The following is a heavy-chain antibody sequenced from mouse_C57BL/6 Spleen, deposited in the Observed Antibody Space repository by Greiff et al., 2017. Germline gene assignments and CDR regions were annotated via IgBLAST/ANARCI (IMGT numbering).Heavy chain of an antibody. D-gene: IGHD2-2*01. CDR3: ARSDGYDEAMDY. CDR1: GYTFTSYW. V-gene: IGHV1-64*01. J-gene: IGHJ4*01. CDR2: IHPNSGST. Sequence: VQLQQSGAELVKPGASVKLSCKASGYTFTSYWMHWVKQRPGQGLEWIGMIHPNSGSTNYNEKFKSKATLTVDKSSSTAYMQLSSLTSEDSAVYYCARSDGYDEAMDYWGQGTSVTVSS.